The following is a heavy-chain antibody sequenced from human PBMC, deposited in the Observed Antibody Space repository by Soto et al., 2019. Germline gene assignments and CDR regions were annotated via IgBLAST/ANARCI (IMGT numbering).Heavy chain of an antibody. D-gene: IGHD1-7*01. CDR2: INPNSGGT. Sequence: ASVKVSCKASGYTFTGYYMHWVRQAPGQGLEWMGWINPNSGGTNYAQKFQGWVTMTRDTSISTAYMELSRLRSDDTAVYYCAREQATYWTYEESNWSDPWAQRTAVTVSA. CDR3: AREQATYWTYEESNWSDP. V-gene: IGHV1-2*04. J-gene: IGHJ5*02. CDR1: GYTFTGYY.